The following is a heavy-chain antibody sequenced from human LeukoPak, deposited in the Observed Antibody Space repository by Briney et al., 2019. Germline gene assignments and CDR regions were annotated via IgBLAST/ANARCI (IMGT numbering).Heavy chain of an antibody. CDR3: PRCVRYYGSGSYYSRGGGPYYFDY. V-gene: IGHV6-1*01. D-gene: IGHD3-10*01. CDR2: TYYRSKWYI. J-gene: IGHJ4*02. Sequence: SQTLSLTCAISGDSVSSNSAGWNWIRQSPSRGLEWLGRTYYRSKWYIDYAVSVKSRISINPDTSKNQFSLQLNSVTPTDTAVYYCPRCVRYYGSGSYYSRGGGPYYFDYWGQGTLVTVSS. CDR1: GDSVSSNSAG.